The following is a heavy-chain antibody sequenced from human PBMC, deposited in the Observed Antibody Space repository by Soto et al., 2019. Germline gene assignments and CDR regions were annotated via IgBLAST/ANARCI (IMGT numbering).Heavy chain of an antibody. CDR3: AREVASYGSTYFDY. CDR1: GGSIRGYY. Sequence: PSETLSLTCTVSGGSIRGYYWTWIRQPPGKGLEWIGYINYSGTTKYNPSLNSRVTISADTSQNQISLRLTSVTAADTALYYCAREVASYGSTYFDYWGQGTLVPSPQ. J-gene: IGHJ4*02. CDR2: INYSGTT. V-gene: IGHV4-59*01. D-gene: IGHD3-16*01.